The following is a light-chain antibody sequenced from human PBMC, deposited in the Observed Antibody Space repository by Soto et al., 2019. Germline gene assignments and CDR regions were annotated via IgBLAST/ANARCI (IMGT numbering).Light chain of an antibody. CDR2: EVN. J-gene: IGLJ1*01. Sequence: QSALTQPASVSGSPGQSITISCTGTSSDVGGYNYVSWYQQQAGKAPKLLIYEVNYRPSGVSDRFSGSKYGTTASLTISGLQVDEEADYYCSSYKTTKTCVFGTGTKVAV. CDR1: SSDVGGYNY. CDR3: SSYKTTKTCV. V-gene: IGLV2-14*01.